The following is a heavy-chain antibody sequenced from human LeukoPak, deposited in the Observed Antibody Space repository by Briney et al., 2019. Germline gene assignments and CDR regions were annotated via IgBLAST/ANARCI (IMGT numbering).Heavy chain of an antibody. V-gene: IGHV4-4*02. Sequence: PSETLSLTCAVSGGSISSSNWWSWVRQPPGKGLEWIGEIYHSGSTNYNPSLKSRVTISVDKSKNQFSLKLSSVTAADTAVYYCASGNSYYYDSSGRIRVWFDPWGQGTLVTVSS. CDR3: ASGNSYYYDSSGRIRVWFDP. D-gene: IGHD3-22*01. CDR1: GGSISSSNW. J-gene: IGHJ5*02. CDR2: IYHSGST.